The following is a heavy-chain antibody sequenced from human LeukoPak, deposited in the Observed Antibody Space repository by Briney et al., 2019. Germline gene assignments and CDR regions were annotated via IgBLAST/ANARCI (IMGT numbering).Heavy chain of an antibody. CDR2: INPSGGST. Sequence: ASVKVSCKASGYTFAAYYMHWVRQAPGQGLEWLGIINPSGGSTNYAQKFQGRVTMSRDTSTSTVYMELSSLRSEDTAVYYCARVWLYYYYMDVWGKGTTVTVSS. V-gene: IGHV1-46*01. CDR1: GYTFAAYY. J-gene: IGHJ6*03. CDR3: ARVWLYYYYMDV. D-gene: IGHD6-19*01.